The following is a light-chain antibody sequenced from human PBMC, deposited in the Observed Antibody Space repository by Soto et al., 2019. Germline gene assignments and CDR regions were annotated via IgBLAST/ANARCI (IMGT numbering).Light chain of an antibody. Sequence: QSVLTQPASVSGSPGQSITIFCTGTSSDVGSYNYVSWYQQHPGRAPKLMIYDVSSRPSGVSNRFSGSKSGSTASLTISGLQAEDEADYFCTSYTTSSTDVFGTGTQLTVL. J-gene: IGLJ1*01. CDR1: SSDVGSYNY. CDR2: DVS. V-gene: IGLV2-14*03. CDR3: TSYTTSSTDV.